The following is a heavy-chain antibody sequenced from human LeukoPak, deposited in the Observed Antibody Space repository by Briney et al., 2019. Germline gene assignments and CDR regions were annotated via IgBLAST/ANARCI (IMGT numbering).Heavy chain of an antibody. Sequence: PGGSLRLSCAASGFTFSSYAMSWVRQAPGKGLEWVSAISGSGGSTYYADSVKGRFTISRDNSKNTLYLQMNSLRAEDTAVYYCAKDPCPGWSTCDAFDIWGQGTMVTVSS. J-gene: IGHJ3*02. CDR2: ISGSGGST. D-gene: IGHD2-15*01. CDR3: AKDPCPGWSTCDAFDI. CDR1: GFTFSSYA. V-gene: IGHV3-23*01.